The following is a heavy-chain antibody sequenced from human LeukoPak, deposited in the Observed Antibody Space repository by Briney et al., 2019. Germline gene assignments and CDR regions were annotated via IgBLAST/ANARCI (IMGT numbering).Heavy chain of an antibody. D-gene: IGHD3-10*01. CDR1: GGSFSGYY. J-gene: IGHJ5*02. CDR2: INHSGST. V-gene: IGHV4-34*01. Sequence: PSETLSLTCAVYGGSFSGYYWSWIRQPPGKGLEWIGEINHSGSTNYNPSLKSRVTISVDTSKNQFSLKLSSVTAADTAVYYCARGLLWFGEFGWFDPWGQGTLVTVSS. CDR3: ARGLLWFGEFGWFDP.